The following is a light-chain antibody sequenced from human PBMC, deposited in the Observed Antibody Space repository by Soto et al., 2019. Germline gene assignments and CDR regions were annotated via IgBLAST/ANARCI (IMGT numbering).Light chain of an antibody. V-gene: IGKV1-5*03. J-gene: IGKJ1*01. CDR3: QQYHKFWT. CDR2: KAS. Sequence: IQLTQSPSSLSASVGDRVTITCRASQSVGSWLAWYQQKPGKAPKLLIYKASRLESGVPSRFSGSESGTEFTLTISNLQPDDFATYYCQQYHKFWTFGQGTKGDNK. CDR1: QSVGSW.